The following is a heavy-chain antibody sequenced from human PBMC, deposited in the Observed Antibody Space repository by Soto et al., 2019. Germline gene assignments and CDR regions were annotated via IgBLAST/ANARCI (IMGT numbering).Heavy chain of an antibody. CDR3: ARGYLSTVTTYGYFDY. J-gene: IGHJ4*02. D-gene: IGHD4-17*01. CDR1: GYTFTNYY. V-gene: IGHV1-46*03. Sequence: QVHLMQSGAEVKKPGASVRVSCKASGYTFTNYYIHWVRQAPGQGLEWMGIINPSGGSPTFAEKFQRRVTMTRDTSTSTVYMELSSLRSEDSAVYYCARGYLSTVTTYGYFDYWGQGTLVTVSS. CDR2: INPSGGSP.